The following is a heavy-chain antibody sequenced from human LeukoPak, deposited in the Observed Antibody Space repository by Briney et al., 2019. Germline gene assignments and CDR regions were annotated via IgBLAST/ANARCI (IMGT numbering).Heavy chain of an antibody. D-gene: IGHD2-15*01. CDR1: GFTFSSSA. V-gene: IGHV3-23*01. CDR3: AKQLGYCSDGSCYFPY. Sequence: GGSLRLSCAASGFTFSSSAMSWVRQAPGKGLEWASAISNNGGYTYYADSVQGRFTISRDNSKSTLCLQMNSLRAEDTAVYYCAKQLGYCSDGSCYFPYWGQGTLVTVSS. CDR2: ISNNGGYT. J-gene: IGHJ4*02.